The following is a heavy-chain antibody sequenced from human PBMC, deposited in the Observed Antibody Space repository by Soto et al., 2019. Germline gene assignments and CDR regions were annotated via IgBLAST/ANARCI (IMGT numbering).Heavy chain of an antibody. Sequence: QVHLVESGGGVVQPGRSRRLTCAASGFTLSDYGMHWVRQAPGKGLQWVAGIWSDGSNKYYADSVKGRFTISRDNSENTLYLQMSALRVEDTAVYYCATPYNTDRSGVNGFDLWGQGTMVTVSS. D-gene: IGHD3-22*01. CDR2: IWSDGSNK. CDR1: GFTLSDYG. V-gene: IGHV3-33*01. J-gene: IGHJ3*01. CDR3: ATPYNTDRSGVNGFDL.